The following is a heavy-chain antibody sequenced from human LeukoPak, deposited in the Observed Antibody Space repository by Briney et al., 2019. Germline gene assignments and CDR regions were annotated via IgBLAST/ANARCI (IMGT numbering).Heavy chain of an antibody. Sequence: PGGSPRLSCAASGFTVSNAWMSWVRQAPGQGLEWVANIKHDGSEEYYVDSVKGRFTISRDDGRNSVSLQMNSVRAEDTAVYYCGYTNNFYHWGQGTLVVVSS. CDR2: IKHDGSEE. CDR3: GYTNNFYH. V-gene: IGHV3-7*01. CDR1: GFTVSNAW. D-gene: IGHD3-16*02. J-gene: IGHJ4*02.